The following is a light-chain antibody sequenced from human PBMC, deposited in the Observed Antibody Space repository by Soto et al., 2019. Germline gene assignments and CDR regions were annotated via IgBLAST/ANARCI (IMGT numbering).Light chain of an antibody. CDR2: DAS. Sequence: EIVLTQSPATLSLSPGERATLSCRASQSINNYLGWYQQKPGQAPRLLIYDASNRAAGIPPRFSGSWSGTDFTLTISSLEPEDFAVYYCQQRSKWPLTFGGGTKVEIK. V-gene: IGKV3-11*01. CDR3: QQRSKWPLT. CDR1: QSINNY. J-gene: IGKJ4*01.